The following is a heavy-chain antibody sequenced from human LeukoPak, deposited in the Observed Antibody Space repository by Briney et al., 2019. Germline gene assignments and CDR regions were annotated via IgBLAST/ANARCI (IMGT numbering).Heavy chain of an antibody. D-gene: IGHD3-22*01. CDR2: INPDGSTT. CDR3: VRVLSGSWDWFDP. Sequence: GESLRLSCAASGFTFSRYWIHWVRQAPGKGLEWVSRINPDGSTTTYADSVKGRFTISRDNAKSTVYLQMNSLRAEDTALYHCVRVLSGSWDWFDPWGQGTLVTVSS. V-gene: IGHV3-74*01. J-gene: IGHJ5*02. CDR1: GFTFSRYW.